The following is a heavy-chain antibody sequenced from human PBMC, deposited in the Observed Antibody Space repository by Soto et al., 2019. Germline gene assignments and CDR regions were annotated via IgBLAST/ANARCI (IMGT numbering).Heavy chain of an antibody. Sequence: GASLKISCKGSGDSFTSYWIGWVRQMPGKGLEWMGIIYPGDSDTRYSPSFQGQVTISADKSISTAHLQWSSLKASDTAMYYCARQDIGYCSGGSCYIFDPWGQGTLVTVSS. V-gene: IGHV5-51*01. CDR2: IYPGDSDT. CDR1: GDSFTSYW. CDR3: ARQDIGYCSGGSCYIFDP. J-gene: IGHJ5*02. D-gene: IGHD2-15*01.